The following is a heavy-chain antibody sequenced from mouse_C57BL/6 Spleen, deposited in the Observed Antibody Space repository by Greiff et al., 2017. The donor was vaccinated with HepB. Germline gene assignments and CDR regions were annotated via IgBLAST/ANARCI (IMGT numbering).Heavy chain of an antibody. CDR2: ISDGGSYT. D-gene: IGHD4-1*01. J-gene: IGHJ2*01. Sequence: EVQLVESGGGLVKPGGSLKLSCAASGFTFSSYAMSWVRQTPEKRLEWVATISDGGSYTYYPDNVKGRFTISRDNAKNNLYLQMSHLKSEDTAMYDCARVSNWVFDYWGQGTTLTVSS. V-gene: IGHV5-4*01. CDR3: ARVSNWVFDY. CDR1: GFTFSSYA.